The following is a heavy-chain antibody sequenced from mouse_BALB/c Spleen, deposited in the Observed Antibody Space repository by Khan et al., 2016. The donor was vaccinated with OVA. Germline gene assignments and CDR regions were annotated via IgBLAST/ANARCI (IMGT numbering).Heavy chain of an antibody. CDR1: GYTFTEYT. CDR2: INPKIGVT. D-gene: IGHD3-3*01. CDR3: ARDAGRY. Sequence: EVQLQQSGPELVKPGASVKISCKTSGYTFTEYTLHWVKQSHGKSLEWIGVINPKIGVTSNNQKFKGKATLTVDKSSSTAYMEFRSLTSEDSAVYDCARDAGRYWGQGTSVTVSS. V-gene: IGHV1-18*01. J-gene: IGHJ4*01.